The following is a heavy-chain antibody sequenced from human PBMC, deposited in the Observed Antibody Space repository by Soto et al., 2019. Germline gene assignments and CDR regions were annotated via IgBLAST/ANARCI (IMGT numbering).Heavy chain of an antibody. CDR3: AKLESFYFDSSGYYPFDP. CDR2: IIPIFGTA. Sequence: SVKVSCKASGGTFSSYAISWVRQAPGQGLEWMGGIIPIFGTANYAQKFQGRVTITADESTSTAYMELSSLRVEDTAVYYCAKLESFYFDSSGYYPFDPWGQGTPVTVYS. CDR1: GGTFSSYA. D-gene: IGHD3-22*01. J-gene: IGHJ5*02. V-gene: IGHV1-69*13.